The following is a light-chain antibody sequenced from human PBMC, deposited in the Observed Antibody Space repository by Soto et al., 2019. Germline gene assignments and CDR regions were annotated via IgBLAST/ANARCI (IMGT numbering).Light chain of an antibody. J-gene: IGLJ1*01. Sequence: QSALTQPASVSGSPGQSITISCTGTSSDVGGYNSVSWYQHHPGKAPKLMIYNVNNRPSGVSSRFSGSKSGNTASLTISGLQAEDEADYYCSSYTTSSTYVFATGTKVTVL. CDR2: NVN. V-gene: IGLV2-14*03. CDR1: SSDVGGYNS. CDR3: SSYTTSSTYV.